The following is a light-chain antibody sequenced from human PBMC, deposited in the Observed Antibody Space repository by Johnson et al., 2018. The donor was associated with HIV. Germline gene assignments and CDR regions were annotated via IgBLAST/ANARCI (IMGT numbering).Light chain of an antibody. CDR2: ENN. CDR3: GTWDSSLGAGDV. CDR1: SSNIGNNY. J-gene: IGLJ1*01. V-gene: IGLV1-51*02. Sequence: QLVLTQPPSVSAAPGQKVTISCSGSSSNIGNNYVSWYQQLPGTAPKLLIYENNKRPSGIPDRFSGSKSGTSATLGITGLQTGDEADYYCGTWDSSLGAGDVFGTWTKVTVL.